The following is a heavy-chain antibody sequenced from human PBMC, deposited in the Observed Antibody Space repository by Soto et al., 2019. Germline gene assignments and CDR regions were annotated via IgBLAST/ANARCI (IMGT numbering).Heavy chain of an antibody. CDR1: GFTFSSYW. CDR2: INSDGSST. V-gene: IGHV3-74*01. CDR3: ARDMTTVTTEFLGDAFDI. Sequence: GGSLRLSCAASGFTFSSYWMHWVRQAPGKGLVWVSRINSDGSSTSYADSVKGRFTISRDNAKNTLYLQMNSLRAEDTAVYYCARDMTTVTTEFLGDAFDIWGQGTMVTVSS. D-gene: IGHD4-17*01. J-gene: IGHJ3*02.